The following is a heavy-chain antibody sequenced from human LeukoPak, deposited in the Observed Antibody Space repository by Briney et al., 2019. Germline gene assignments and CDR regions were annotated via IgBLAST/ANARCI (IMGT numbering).Heavy chain of an antibody. Sequence: GGSLRLSCAASGFTFSSYDMHWVRQATGKGLEWVSAIVTAGDTYYPGSVKGRFTISRENAKNSLYLQMNSQRAGDTAVYYCARGLPVARGYYYYGMDVWGQGTTVTVSS. D-gene: IGHD4-23*01. CDR1: GFTFSSYD. CDR2: IVTAGDT. CDR3: ARGLPVARGYYYYGMDV. J-gene: IGHJ6*02. V-gene: IGHV3-13*01.